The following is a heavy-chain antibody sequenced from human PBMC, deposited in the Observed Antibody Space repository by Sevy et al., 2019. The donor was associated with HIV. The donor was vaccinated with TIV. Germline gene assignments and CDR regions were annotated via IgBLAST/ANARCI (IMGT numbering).Heavy chain of an antibody. CDR3: ARVVEPAGIDPYYYGVDV. D-gene: IGHD2-2*02. V-gene: IGHV1-2*02. J-gene: IGHJ6*02. CDR2: MTPKSGGT. Sequence: ASVKVSCKASGYTFADYYIHWVRQAPGQGLEWMGWMTPKSGGTNCAQKFHGRVTMTRHTSISTGYMELSRLRSDDTAVYYCARVVEPAGIDPYYYGVDVWGPGATVTVSS. CDR1: GYTFADYY.